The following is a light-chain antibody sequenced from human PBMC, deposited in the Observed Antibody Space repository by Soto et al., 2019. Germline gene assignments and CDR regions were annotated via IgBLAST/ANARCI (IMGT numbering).Light chain of an antibody. J-gene: IGLJ3*02. CDR1: SSDVGGYNY. V-gene: IGLV2-14*01. Sequence: QSALTQPASVSGSPGQSITISCTGTSSDVGGYNYVSWYQQHPGKAPKVIIYDVSNRPSGVSYRFSGSKSANTASLTISGLQAEDEADYYCSSYTTSSTWVFGGGTKLT. CDR3: SSYTTSSTWV. CDR2: DVS.